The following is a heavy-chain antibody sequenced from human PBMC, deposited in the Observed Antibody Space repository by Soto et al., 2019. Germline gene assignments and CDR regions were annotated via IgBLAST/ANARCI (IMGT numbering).Heavy chain of an antibody. CDR3: ASTAAMSDAFDI. Sequence: SETLSLTCTVSGGSISSYYWSWIRQPPGKGLEWIGYIYYSGSTNYNPSLKSRVTISVDTSKNQFSLKLSSVTAADTAVYYCASTAAMSDAFDIWGQGTMVTVSS. CDR1: GGSISSYY. D-gene: IGHD2-2*01. J-gene: IGHJ3*02. CDR2: IYYSGST. V-gene: IGHV4-59*08.